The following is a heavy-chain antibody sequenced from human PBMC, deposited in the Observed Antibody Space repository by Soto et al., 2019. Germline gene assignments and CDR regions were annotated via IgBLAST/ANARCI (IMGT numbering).Heavy chain of an antibody. Sequence: SETLSLTCTVSGGSISSSSYYWGWIRQPPGKGLEWIGSIYYSGSTYYNPSLKSRVTISVDTSKNQFSLKLSSVTAADTAVYYCARRAGATYYYYYYMDVWGKGTTVTVSS. CDR1: GGSISSSSYY. CDR2: IYYSGST. J-gene: IGHJ6*03. V-gene: IGHV4-39*01. D-gene: IGHD1-26*01. CDR3: ARRAGATYYYYYYMDV.